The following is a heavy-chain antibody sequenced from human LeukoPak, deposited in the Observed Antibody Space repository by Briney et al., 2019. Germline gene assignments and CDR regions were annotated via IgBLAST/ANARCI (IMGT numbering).Heavy chain of an antibody. Sequence: TLSLTCTVSGGSISSGGSYWGWLRQHPGRGLEWFGYIYYSGNIHYNPSLQSRVTMSIDTSQNKFSLKLSSVTAADTAVYYCARSVNGLVAALDLFYWGQGTLVTVSS. V-gene: IGHV4-31*03. CDR1: GGSISSGGSY. J-gene: IGHJ4*02. CDR2: IYYSGNI. CDR3: ARSVNGLVAALDLFY. D-gene: IGHD2-15*01.